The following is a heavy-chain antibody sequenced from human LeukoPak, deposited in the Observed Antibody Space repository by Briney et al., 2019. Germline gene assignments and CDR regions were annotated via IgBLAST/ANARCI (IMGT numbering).Heavy chain of an antibody. CDR1: GGSISSHY. D-gene: IGHD3-22*01. CDR2: IYYSGST. CDR3: ARGGYYDSSGYYLLGYFDY. J-gene: IGHJ4*02. V-gene: IGHV4-59*11. Sequence: SETLSLTCTVSGGSISSHYWSWIRQPPGKGLEWIGYIYYSGSTNYTPSLKSRVTISVDTSKNQFSLKLSSVTAADTAVYYCARGGYYDSSGYYLLGYFDYWGQGTLVTVSS.